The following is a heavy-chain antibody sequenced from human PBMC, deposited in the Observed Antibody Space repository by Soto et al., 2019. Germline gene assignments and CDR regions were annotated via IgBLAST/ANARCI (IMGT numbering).Heavy chain of an antibody. D-gene: IGHD2-21*01. CDR3: AKAPTLSKLLFFPEYFQH. J-gene: IGHJ1*01. Sequence: GESLKISCAASGFTFSSYAMSWVRQAPGKGLEWVSAISGSGGSTYYADSVKGRFTISRDNSKNTLYLQMNSLRAEDTAVYYCAKAPTLSKLLFFPEYFQHWGQGTLVTVSS. V-gene: IGHV3-23*01. CDR2: ISGSGGST. CDR1: GFTFSSYA.